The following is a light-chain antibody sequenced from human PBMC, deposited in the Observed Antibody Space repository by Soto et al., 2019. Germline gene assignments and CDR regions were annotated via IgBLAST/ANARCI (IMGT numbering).Light chain of an antibody. CDR3: QQYGSSGT. Sequence: VLTQSPGTLSLSPGERGTLSCRASQSVSSSYLAWFQQKPGQAPRVLIYGASNRATGIPDRFSGSGSGTDFTLTISRLEPEDFAVYYCQQYGSSGTFGQGTKVDI. CDR1: QSVSSSY. V-gene: IGKV3-20*01. J-gene: IGKJ1*01. CDR2: GAS.